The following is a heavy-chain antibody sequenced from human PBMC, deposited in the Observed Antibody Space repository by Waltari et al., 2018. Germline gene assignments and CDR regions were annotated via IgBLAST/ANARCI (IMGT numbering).Heavy chain of an antibody. V-gene: IGHV4-4*02. D-gene: IGHD1-26*01. Sequence: QVQMQESGPGRVKPSGTLSLTCAVSGGSVSSTNWWSWVRQPPGKGLEWVGEILHSGTTKHNSARRSRITISIDNAKNQFARKLASVTDADTAVYDCAGGYSGSWHSPLFWGQGTLVTVSS. CDR3: AGGYSGSWHSPLF. J-gene: IGHJ4*02. CDR1: GGSVSSTNW. CDR2: ILHSGTT.